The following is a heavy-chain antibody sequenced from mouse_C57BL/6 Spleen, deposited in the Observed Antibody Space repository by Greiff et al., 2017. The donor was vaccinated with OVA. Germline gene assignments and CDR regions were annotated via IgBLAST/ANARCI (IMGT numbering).Heavy chain of an antibody. D-gene: IGHD3-2*02. V-gene: IGHV1-82*01. Sequence: VQLQQSGPELVTPGASVKISCKASGYAFSSSWMNWVKQRPGKGLEWIGRIFPGDGDTNYNGKFKGKATLTADKSSRTAYMQHSNLTSEDSAVYFGSRGDSSCYEGYWGQGALVTVSA. J-gene: IGHJ3*01. CDR3: SRGDSSCYEGY. CDR1: GYAFSSSW. CDR2: IFPGDGDT.